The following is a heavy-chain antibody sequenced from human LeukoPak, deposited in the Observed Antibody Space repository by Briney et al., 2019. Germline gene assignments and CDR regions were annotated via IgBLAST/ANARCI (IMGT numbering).Heavy chain of an antibody. CDR3: AREDSSSWFDY. J-gene: IGHJ4*02. CDR2: IKQDGSEK. D-gene: IGHD6-13*01. V-gene: IGHV3-7*03. CDR1: GFTFSSYW. Sequence: GGSLRLSCAASGFTFSSYWMSWVRQAPGKGLEWVANIKQDGSEKYYVDSVRGRFTISRDNAKNSLYLQMNSLRAEDTAVYCCAREDSSSWFDYWGQGTLVTVSS.